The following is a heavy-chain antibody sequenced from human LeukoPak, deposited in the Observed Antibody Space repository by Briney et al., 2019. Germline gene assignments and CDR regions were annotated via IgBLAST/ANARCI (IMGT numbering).Heavy chain of an antibody. D-gene: IGHD6-13*01. CDR1: GGSFSGYY. V-gene: IGHV4-34*01. CDR2: INHSGST. CDR3: ARQSNSSNSNWFDP. Sequence: SSETLSLTCAVYGGSFSGYYWSWIRQPPGKGLEWIGEINHSGSTNYNPSLKSRVTISVDTSKNQFSLKLSSVTAADTAIYYCARQSNSSNSNWFDPWGQGTLITVSS. J-gene: IGHJ5*02.